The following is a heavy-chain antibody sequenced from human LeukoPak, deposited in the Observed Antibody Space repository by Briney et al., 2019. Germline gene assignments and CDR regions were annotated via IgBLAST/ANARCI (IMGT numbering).Heavy chain of an antibody. CDR3: ARGTDTAMARGIDY. J-gene: IGHJ4*02. V-gene: IGHV1-69*11. CDR1: GGTFSSYA. CDR2: IIPILGTA. D-gene: IGHD5-18*01. Sequence: ASVKVSCKASGGTFSSYAISWVRQAPGQGLEWMGRIIPILGTANYAQKFQGRVTITTDESTTTAYMELSSLRSEDTAVYYCARGTDTAMARGIDYWGQGTLVTVSS.